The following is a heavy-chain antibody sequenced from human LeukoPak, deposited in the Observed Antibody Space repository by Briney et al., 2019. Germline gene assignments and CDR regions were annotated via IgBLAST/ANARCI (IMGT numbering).Heavy chain of an antibody. J-gene: IGHJ4*02. D-gene: IGHD4-11*01. CDR2: IYYSGST. CDR1: GGSISSSSYY. CDR3: ARQLVYDYTLDY. V-gene: IGHV4-39*07. Sequence: PSETLSLTCTVSGGSISSSSYYWGWIRQPPGKGLEWIGSIYYSGSTYYNPSLKSRVTISVDTSKNQFSLKLSSVTAADTAVYYCARQLVYDYTLDYWGQGTLVTVSS.